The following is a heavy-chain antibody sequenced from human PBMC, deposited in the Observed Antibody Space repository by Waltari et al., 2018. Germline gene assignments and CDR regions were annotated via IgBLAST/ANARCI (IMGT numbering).Heavy chain of an antibody. CDR2: IYYSGST. V-gene: IGHV4-59*11. CDR1: GGSISSHY. J-gene: IGHJ4*02. Sequence: QVQLQESGPGLVKPSETLSLTCTVSGGSISSHYWSWIRQPPGKGLEWIGYIYYSGSTNYNPSLKSRVTISVDTSKNQFSLKLSSVTAADTAVYYCARLYGDYWGQGTLVTVSS. CDR3: ARLYGDY. D-gene: IGHD3-16*01.